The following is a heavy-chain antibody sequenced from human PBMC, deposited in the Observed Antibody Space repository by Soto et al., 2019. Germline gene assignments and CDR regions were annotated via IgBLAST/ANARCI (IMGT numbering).Heavy chain of an antibody. J-gene: IGHJ2*01. D-gene: IGHD2-21*01. CDR3: ARDVANWYFDI. Sequence: QVQLVESGGGVVQPGMSPRLSCAASGFTFSSYAMHWVRQAPGKGLEWVALISYDGSNQHYADSVQGRFTISRDNSKNSLYLQMNTLRAEDTAVYYCARDVANWYFDIWGRGTLITVSS. V-gene: IGHV3-30-3*01. CDR2: ISYDGSNQ. CDR1: GFTFSSYA.